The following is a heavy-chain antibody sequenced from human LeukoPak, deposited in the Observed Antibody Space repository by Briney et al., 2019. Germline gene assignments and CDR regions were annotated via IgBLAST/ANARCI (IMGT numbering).Heavy chain of an antibody. V-gene: IGHV3-21*01. CDR2: ISSSSSYI. CDR3: ARDAPRGVGDAFDI. J-gene: IGHJ3*02. CDR1: GFTFSSYS. Sequence: PGGSLRLSCAASGFTFSSYSMTWVRQAPGKGLEWVSSISSSSSYIYYADSVKGRFTISRDNAKNSLYLQMNSLRAEDTAVYYCARDAPRGVGDAFDIWGQGTMVTVSS. D-gene: IGHD1-26*01.